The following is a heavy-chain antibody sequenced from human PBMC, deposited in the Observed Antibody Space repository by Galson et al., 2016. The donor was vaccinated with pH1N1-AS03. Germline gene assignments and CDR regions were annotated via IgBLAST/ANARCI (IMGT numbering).Heavy chain of an antibody. CDR1: GGSFSSHC. D-gene: IGHD3-22*01. CDR2: NCNSGST. V-gene: IGHV4-59*11. Sequence: LSLTCTVSGGSFSSHCWSWTRQPPGKGLEWIGYNCNSGSTDYTPSLESRVTISIDTSKSQFSLRLSSVTAPDTAVYFCARDGNYDSSGYYPEHFQLWAQGSLVTVSS. J-gene: IGHJ1*01. CDR3: ARDGNYDSSGYYPEHFQL.